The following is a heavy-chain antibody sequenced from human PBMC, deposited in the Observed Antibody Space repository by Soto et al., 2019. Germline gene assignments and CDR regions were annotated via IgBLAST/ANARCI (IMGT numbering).Heavy chain of an antibody. V-gene: IGHV3-23*01. CDR2: ISGSGGST. Sequence: EVQLLESGGGLVQPGGSLRLSCAASGFTFSSYAMSWVRQAPGKGLEWVSAISGSGGSTYYADSVKGRFTISRDNSKNTLYMQMNSLRAEDTAVYYCAKDRDVVVPAAMAGDDAFDIWGQGTMVTVSS. CDR1: GFTFSSYA. J-gene: IGHJ3*02. CDR3: AKDRDVVVPAAMAGDDAFDI. D-gene: IGHD2-2*01.